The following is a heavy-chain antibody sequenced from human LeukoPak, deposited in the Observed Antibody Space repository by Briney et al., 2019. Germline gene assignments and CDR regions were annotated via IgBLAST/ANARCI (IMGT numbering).Heavy chain of an antibody. D-gene: IGHD2-2*01. CDR2: ISYDGSNK. CDR3: AKDLTGRDIVVVPA. V-gene: IGHV3-30*18. Sequence: GGSLRLSCAASGFTFSSYGMHWVRQAPGKGLEGVAVISYDGSNKYYADSVKGRFTISRDNSKHTLYLQMNSLRAEDTAVYYCAKDLTGRDIVVVPAWGQGTLVTVSS. J-gene: IGHJ5*02. CDR1: GFTFSSYG.